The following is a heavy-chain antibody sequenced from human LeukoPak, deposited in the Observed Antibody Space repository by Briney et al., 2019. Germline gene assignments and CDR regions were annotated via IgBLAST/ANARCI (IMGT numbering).Heavy chain of an antibody. J-gene: IGHJ6*02. V-gene: IGHV1-2*02. D-gene: IGHD3-22*01. CDR2: INPNSGGT. Sequence: GASVKVSCKASGYTFTDYYMHWVRQAPGQGLEWMGWINPNSGGTNYAQKFQGRVTMTRDTSISTAYMELSSLRSEDTAVYYCATAGAYDSSGYYPFYYGMDVWGQGTTVTVSS. CDR1: GYTFTDYY. CDR3: ATAGAYDSSGYYPFYYGMDV.